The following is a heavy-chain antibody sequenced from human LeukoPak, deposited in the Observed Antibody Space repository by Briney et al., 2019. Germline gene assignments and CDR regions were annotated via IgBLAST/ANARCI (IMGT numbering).Heavy chain of an antibody. CDR3: ARRLSKRIVGADYFDY. D-gene: IGHD1-26*01. J-gene: IGHJ4*02. CDR1: GYSFTSYW. CDR2: IYPGDSDT. V-gene: IGHV5-51*01. Sequence: GESLKISCKGSGYSFTSYWIGWVRQMPGKGLEWMGIIYPGDSDTRYSPSFQGQVTISADKSISTAYLQWSSLKASDTAMYYRARRLSKRIVGADYFDYWGQGTLVTVSS.